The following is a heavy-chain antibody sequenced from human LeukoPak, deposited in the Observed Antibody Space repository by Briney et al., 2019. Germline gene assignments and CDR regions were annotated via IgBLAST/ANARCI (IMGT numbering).Heavy chain of an antibody. Sequence: GGSLRLSCAASGFSFSSYVMSWVRQAPGKGLEWVSYISSSGSTIYYADSVKGRFTISRDNAKNSLYLQMNSLRAEDTAVYYCATGDRDYYYGMDVWGQGTTVTVSS. CDR3: ATGDRDYYYGMDV. J-gene: IGHJ6*02. D-gene: IGHD7-27*01. CDR1: GFSFSSYV. CDR2: ISSSGSTI. V-gene: IGHV3-48*03.